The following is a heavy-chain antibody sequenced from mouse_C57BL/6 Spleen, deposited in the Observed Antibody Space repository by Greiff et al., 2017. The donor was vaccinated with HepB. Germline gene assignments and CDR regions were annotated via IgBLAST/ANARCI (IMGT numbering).Heavy chain of an antibody. Sequence: VQRVESGPELVKPGASVKISCKASGYAFSSSWMNWVKQRPGKGLEWIGRIYPGDGDTNYNGKFKGKATLTADKSSSTAYMQLSSLTSEDSAVYFCARKVVATDFDVWGTGTTVTVSS. D-gene: IGHD1-1*01. V-gene: IGHV1-82*01. J-gene: IGHJ1*03. CDR2: IYPGDGDT. CDR3: ARKVVATDFDV. CDR1: GYAFSSSW.